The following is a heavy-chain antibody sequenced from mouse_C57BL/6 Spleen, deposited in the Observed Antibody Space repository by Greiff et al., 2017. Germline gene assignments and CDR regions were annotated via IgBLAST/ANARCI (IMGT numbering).Heavy chain of an antibody. D-gene: IGHD2-1*01. V-gene: IGHV1-53*01. J-gene: IGHJ2*01. Sequence: QVQLQQPGTELVKPGASVKLSCKASGYTFTSYWMHWVKQRPGQGLEWIGNINPSNGGTNYNETFKSKATLTVDKSSSTAYMQLSSLTSEDSAVYYYARAGDLLWPRDYWGQGTTLTVSS. CDR1: GYTFTSYW. CDR3: ARAGDLLWPRDY. CDR2: INPSNGGT.